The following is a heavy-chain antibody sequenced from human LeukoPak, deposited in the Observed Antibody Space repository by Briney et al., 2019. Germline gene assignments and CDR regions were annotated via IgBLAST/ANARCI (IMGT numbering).Heavy chain of an antibody. CDR1: GYTFTVYY. V-gene: IGHV1-2*02. D-gene: IGHD6-13*01. CDR3: ARNKKSIAAAGTMHGGVYYY. CDR2: INPNSGGT. J-gene: IGHJ4*02. Sequence: GASVKVSCKASGYTFTVYYMHWVRQAPGQGLEWMGWINPNSGGTNYAQKFQGRVTMTRDTSISTAYMELSRLRSDDTAVYYCARNKKSIAAAGTMHGGVYYYWGQGTLVTVSS.